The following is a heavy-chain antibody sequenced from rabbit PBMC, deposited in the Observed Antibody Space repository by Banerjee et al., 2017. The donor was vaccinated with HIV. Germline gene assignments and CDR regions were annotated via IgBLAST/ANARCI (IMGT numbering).Heavy chain of an antibody. D-gene: IGHD6-1*01. CDR1: GFSFSSSYY. J-gene: IGHJ6*01. Sequence: QSLEESGGDLVKPGASLTLTCTASGFSFSSSYYMCWVRQAPGKGLEWIACIYAGSSGSTAYASWAKGRFTISKTSSTTVTLQMTSLTAADTATYFCARAYDTFSYYGMDLWGPGTLVTVS. CDR2: IYAGSSGST. CDR3: ARAYDTFSYYGMDL. V-gene: IGHV1S40*01.